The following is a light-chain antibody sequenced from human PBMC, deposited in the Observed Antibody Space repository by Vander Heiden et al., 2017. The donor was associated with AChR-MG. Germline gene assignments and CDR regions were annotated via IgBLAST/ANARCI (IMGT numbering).Light chain of an antibody. Sequence: QSALSQPASGPGSPGRSFTISCTGTGSDVGGYNYVSWYQQHPGKAPKLMIYEVSNRPSGVSNRFSGSKSGNTASLTISGLQAEDEADYYCSSYTSSSTVVFGGGTKLTVL. V-gene: IGLV2-14*01. CDR1: GSDVGGYNY. CDR2: EVS. CDR3: SSYTSSSTVV. J-gene: IGLJ2*01.